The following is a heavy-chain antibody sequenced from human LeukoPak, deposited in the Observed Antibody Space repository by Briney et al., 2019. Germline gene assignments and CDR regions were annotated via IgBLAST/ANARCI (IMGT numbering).Heavy chain of an antibody. J-gene: IGHJ4*02. Sequence: SVKVSCKASGGTFSRFTISWVRQAPGQGFEWMGGITPIFGTANFAQKFQGRVSITADESTSTAYMELSSLRSEDTAVYYCARVGIAAAGTSFDYWGQGTLVTVSS. CDR3: ARVGIAAAGTSFDY. D-gene: IGHD6-13*01. CDR1: GGTFSRFT. CDR2: ITPIFGTA. V-gene: IGHV1-69*13.